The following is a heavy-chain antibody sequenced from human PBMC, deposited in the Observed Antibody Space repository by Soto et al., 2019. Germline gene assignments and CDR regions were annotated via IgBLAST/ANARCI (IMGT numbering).Heavy chain of an antibody. V-gene: IGHV3-72*01. CDR1: GFTFSDYW. J-gene: IGHJ1*01. CDR2: ITNKARGLIT. Sequence: QPGGSLRLSCVASGFTFSDYWMDWVRQAPGQGLEWVARITNKARGLITVYAASAAGRFTVSRDDSQSSLFLQLNSLRTEDTAVYYCARGKDSFNRWGRGTLVTVSS. D-gene: IGHD2-21*01. CDR3: ARGKDSFNR.